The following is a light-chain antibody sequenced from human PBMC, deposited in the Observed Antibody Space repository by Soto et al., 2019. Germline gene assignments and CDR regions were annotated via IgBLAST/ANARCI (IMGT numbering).Light chain of an antibody. CDR1: SDSVSTSYY. CDR3: VLYMGSGIWV. CDR2: NTN. V-gene: IGLV8-61*01. Sequence: QTVVTQEPSFSVSRGGTVTLTCGLSSDSVSTSYYPSWYQQTPGQAPRTLIYNTNTRSSGVPDRFSGSILGNKAALTFSGAQADDESDYYCVLYMGSGIWVFGGGTKLTVL. J-gene: IGLJ3*02.